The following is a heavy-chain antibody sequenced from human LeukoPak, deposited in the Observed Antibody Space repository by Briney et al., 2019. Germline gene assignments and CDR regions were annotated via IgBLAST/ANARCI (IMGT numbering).Heavy chain of an antibody. D-gene: IGHD3-3*01. Sequence: ASVKVSCKASGYTFTSYGISWVRQAPRQGLEWMGWISAYNGNTNYAQKLQGRVTMTTDTSTSTAYMELRSLRSDDTAVYYCARGGPHYDFWSGQGWFDPWGQGTLVTVSS. J-gene: IGHJ5*02. V-gene: IGHV1-18*01. CDR1: GYTFTSYG. CDR2: ISAYNGNT. CDR3: ARGGPHYDFWSGQGWFDP.